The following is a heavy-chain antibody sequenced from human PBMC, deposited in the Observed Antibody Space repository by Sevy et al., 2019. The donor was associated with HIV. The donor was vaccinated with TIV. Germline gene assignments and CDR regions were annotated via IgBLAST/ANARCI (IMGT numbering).Heavy chain of an antibody. CDR1: GGSFSGYC. V-gene: IGHV4-34*01. CDR3: ARGRGGDYYDSSGYQEVIFDY. CDR2: INHSGST. J-gene: IGHJ4*02. Sequence: SETLSLTCAVYGGSFSGYCWSWIRQPPGKGLEWIGEINHSGSTNYNPSLKSRVTISVDTSKNQFSLKLSSVTAADTAVYYCARGRGGDYYDSSGYQEVIFDYWGQGTLVTVSS. D-gene: IGHD3-22*01.